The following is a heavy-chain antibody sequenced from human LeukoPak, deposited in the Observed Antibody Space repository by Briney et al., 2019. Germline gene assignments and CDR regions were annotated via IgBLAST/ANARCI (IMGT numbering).Heavy chain of an antibody. Sequence: ASVKVSCKASGYTFTGYYMHWVRQAPGKGLEYVSAISSNGGSTYYANSVKGRFTISRDNSKNTLYLQMGSLRAEDTAVYYCARAYLSGIAVAGPGFDPWGQGTLVTVSS. CDR2: ISSNGGST. J-gene: IGHJ5*02. CDR1: GYTFTGYY. V-gene: IGHV3-64*01. D-gene: IGHD6-19*01. CDR3: ARAYLSGIAVAGPGFDP.